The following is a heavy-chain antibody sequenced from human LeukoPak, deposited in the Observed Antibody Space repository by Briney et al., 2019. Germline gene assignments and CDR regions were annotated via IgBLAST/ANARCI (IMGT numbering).Heavy chain of an antibody. CDR3: ARSRDAYILGH. J-gene: IGHJ4*02. CDR2: IYDSGST. V-gene: IGHV4-59*01. CDR1: GGSISGYY. D-gene: IGHD5-24*01. Sequence: SETLSLTCTVPGGSISGYYWTWIRQPPGKGLEWIGYIYDSGSTNQNPSLKSRVTISLDTSKNQFSLKLNSVTTADTAVYYCARSRDAYILGHWGQGILVTVSS.